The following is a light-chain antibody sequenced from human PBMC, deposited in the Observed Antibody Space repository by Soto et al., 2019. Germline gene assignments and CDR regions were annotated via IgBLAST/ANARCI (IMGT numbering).Light chain of an antibody. CDR1: QTISSW. CDR3: QQSYTTPYT. J-gene: IGKJ5*01. V-gene: IGKV1-39*01. CDR2: GAS. Sequence: DIQMTQSPSTLSGSVGDRVIITCRASQTISSWLAWYQQKPGKAPKVLIYGASSLQSGVPSRFIGSGSGTDFTLTISSLRPEDFATYCCQQSYTTPYTFGQGTRLEIK.